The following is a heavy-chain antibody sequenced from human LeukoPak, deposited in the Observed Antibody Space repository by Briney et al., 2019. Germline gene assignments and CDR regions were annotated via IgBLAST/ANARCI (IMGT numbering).Heavy chain of an antibody. D-gene: IGHD1-1*01. J-gene: IGHJ4*02. CDR3: ARVAKERVGGVYYFDY. V-gene: IGHV3-13*01. CDR1: GFTFSDYD. Sequence: SGGSLRLSCAASGFTFSDYDMHWVRQPTGKGLEWVAAIGTAGDTYYTGSVKGRFTIPRENAKNSLYLQMNSLRVGDTAVYYCARVAKERVGGVYYFDYWGQGTLVTVSS. CDR2: IGTAGDT.